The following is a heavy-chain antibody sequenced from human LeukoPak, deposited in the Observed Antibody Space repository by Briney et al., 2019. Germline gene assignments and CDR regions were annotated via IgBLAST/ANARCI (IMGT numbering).Heavy chain of an antibody. CDR2: ISWNSGSI. D-gene: IGHD5-12*01. CDR3: AKDYSYSSYGGGFDY. J-gene: IGHJ4*02. CDR1: RFTFDDYA. Sequence: PGGSLRLSCAASRFTFDDYAMHWVQQAPGKGLEWVSGISWNSGSIGYADSVKGRFTISRDNAKNSLYLQMSSLRAEDTALYYCAKDYSYSSYGGGFDYWGQGTLVTVSS. V-gene: IGHV3-9*01.